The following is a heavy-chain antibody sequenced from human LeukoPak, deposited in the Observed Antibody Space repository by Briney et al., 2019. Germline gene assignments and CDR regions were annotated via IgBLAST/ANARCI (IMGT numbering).Heavy chain of an antibody. CDR3: ARHGRYSSGWEGDFDY. V-gene: IGHV4-39*01. Sequence: SETLSLTCTVSGGSIDNSIYYWGWIRQSPEKGLEWIGSIYYTGTTNYNPSLESRVTISVDASNNQVSLTLNSVTAADTAVYYCARHGRYSSGWEGDFDYWGQGTLVTVSS. D-gene: IGHD6-19*01. CDR2: IYYTGTT. CDR1: GGSIDNSIYY. J-gene: IGHJ4*02.